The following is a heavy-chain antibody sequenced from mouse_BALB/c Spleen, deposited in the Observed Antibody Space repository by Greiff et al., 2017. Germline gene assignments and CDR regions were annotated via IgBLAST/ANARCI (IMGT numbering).Heavy chain of an antibody. D-gene: IGHD4-1*01. CDR3: TRANWAYFDY. Sequence: QVQLKESGAELVKPGASVKLSCKASGYTFTSYYMYWVKQRPGQGLEWIGEINPSNGGTNFNEKFKSKATLTVDKSSSTAYMQLSSLTSEDSAVYYCTRANWAYFDYWGQGTTLTVSS. J-gene: IGHJ2*01. CDR1: GYTFTSYY. V-gene: IGHV1S81*02. CDR2: INPSNGGT.